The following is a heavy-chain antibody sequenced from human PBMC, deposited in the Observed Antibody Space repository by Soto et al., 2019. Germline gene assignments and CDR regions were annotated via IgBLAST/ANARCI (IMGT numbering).Heavy chain of an antibody. CDR2: IYYSGST. CDR1: GGYVSSGSYD. J-gene: IGHJ1*01. CDR3: ASHGAYCGGECYSQYFQH. D-gene: IGHD2-21*01. V-gene: IGHV4-61*01. Sequence: ETLSLHYTLSGGYVSSGSYDWSWIRQPPGKGLEWIGYIYYSGSTNYNHSLKSRVTISVDTSKNQFSLKLSSVTSADTAVYYCASHGAYCGGECYSQYFQHWGQGTLVTVSS.